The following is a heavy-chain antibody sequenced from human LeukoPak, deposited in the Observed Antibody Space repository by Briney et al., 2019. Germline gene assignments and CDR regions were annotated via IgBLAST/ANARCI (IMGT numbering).Heavy chain of an antibody. J-gene: IGHJ4*02. CDR1: GYTFTSYY. D-gene: IGHD2-15*01. Sequence: ASVKVSCKASGYTFTSYYMHWVRQAPGQGLEWMGIINPSGGSTSYAQKFQGRATMTRDTSTSTVYMELSSLRSEDTAVYYCARDGCSGGSCYLHPFDYWGQGTLVTVSS. CDR3: ARDGCSGGSCYLHPFDY. V-gene: IGHV1-46*01. CDR2: INPSGGST.